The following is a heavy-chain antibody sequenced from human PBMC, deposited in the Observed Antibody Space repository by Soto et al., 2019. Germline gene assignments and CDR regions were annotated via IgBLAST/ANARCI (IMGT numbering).Heavy chain of an antibody. Sequence: GGSLRLSCAASGFTFSSYAMHWVRQAPGKGLEWVAVISYDGSNKYYADSVKGRFTISRDNPKNTLYLQMNSLRAEDTAVYYCARNSSPVGDFQPFDYWGQGTLVTVSS. D-gene: IGHD2-21*02. CDR1: GFTFSSYA. CDR2: ISYDGSNK. J-gene: IGHJ4*02. V-gene: IGHV3-30-3*01. CDR3: ARNSSPVGDFQPFDY.